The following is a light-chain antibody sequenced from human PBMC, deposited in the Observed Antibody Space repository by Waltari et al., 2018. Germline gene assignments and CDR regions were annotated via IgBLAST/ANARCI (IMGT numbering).Light chain of an antibody. Sequence: DIQMTQSPSSLSASVGDRVTTTCQASQHIYNSLNWYQQKPGKAPKLLIQAASNLQTGVPSRFSGGGSGTDFTFVISNLQPEDIATYYCQQYEGLPRTFGQGTKLEMK. V-gene: IGKV1-33*01. CDR2: AAS. CDR1: QHIYNS. CDR3: QQYEGLPRT. J-gene: IGKJ2*02.